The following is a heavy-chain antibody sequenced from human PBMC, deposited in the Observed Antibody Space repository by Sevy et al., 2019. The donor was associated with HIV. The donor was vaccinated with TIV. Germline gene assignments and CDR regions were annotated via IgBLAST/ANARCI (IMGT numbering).Heavy chain of an antibody. Sequence: GESLKISCTASGVTFSNYWMTWVRQGPGKGLEWVANINKDGSQKYYVDSVKGRFTISRDNADNSLYLQMNSLRAEDTAVYYCARGRHMDVWGKGITVTVSS. V-gene: IGHV3-7*03. CDR3: ARGRHMDV. CDR2: INKDGSQK. J-gene: IGHJ6*04. CDR1: GVTFSNYW.